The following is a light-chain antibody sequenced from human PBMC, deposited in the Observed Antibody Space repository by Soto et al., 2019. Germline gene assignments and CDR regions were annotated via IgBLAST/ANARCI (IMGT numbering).Light chain of an antibody. CDR3: QQSSNWPPEIT. J-gene: IGKJ5*01. V-gene: IGKV3D-20*02. CDR1: QSISSSY. CDR2: DAS. Sequence: ESVLTQSPGTLSLSPGERASLSCRASQSISSSYLAWYQQKPGQAPRLLIYDASSRATGIPDRFSGSGSGTDFILTISSLEPEDFAVYHCQQSSNWPPEITFGQGTRLEIK.